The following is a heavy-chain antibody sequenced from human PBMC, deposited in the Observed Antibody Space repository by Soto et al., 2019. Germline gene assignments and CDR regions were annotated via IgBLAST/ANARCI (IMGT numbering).Heavy chain of an antibody. CDR1: GFTFSSYG. J-gene: IGHJ3*02. V-gene: IGHV3-30*18. D-gene: IGHD5-18*01. CDR3: AKDPRTRIQLWLGGDDAFDI. CDR2: ISYDGSNK. Sequence: QVQLVESGGGVVQPGRSLRLSCAASGFTFSSYGMHWVRQAPGKGLEWVAVISYDGSNKYYADSVKGRFTISRDNSKNTLYLQMNSLRAEDTAVYYCAKDPRTRIQLWLGGDDAFDIWGQGTMVTVSS.